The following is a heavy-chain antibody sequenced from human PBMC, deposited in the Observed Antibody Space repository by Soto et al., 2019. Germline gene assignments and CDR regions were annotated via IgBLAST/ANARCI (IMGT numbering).Heavy chain of an antibody. CDR2: IYYSGST. CDR3: ASVPAGTAHFDH. Sequence: SETLSLTCTVSGGSISSGGYYWSWIRQHPGKGLEWIGYIYYSGSTYYNPSFKSRVTISVDTSKNQFSLKLTSVTAADTAVYYCASVPAGTAHFDHWGQGTLVTVPQ. J-gene: IGHJ4*02. CDR1: GGSISSGGYY. V-gene: IGHV4-31*03. D-gene: IGHD2-21*02.